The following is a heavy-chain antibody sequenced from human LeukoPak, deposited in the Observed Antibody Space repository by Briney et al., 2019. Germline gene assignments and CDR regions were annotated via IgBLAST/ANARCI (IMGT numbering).Heavy chain of an antibody. Sequence: PSQTLSLTCTVSGGSIRSGSYYWSWIRQPAGKGLEWIGRIYTSGSTNYNPSLKSRVTISVDTSKNQFSLKLSSVTAADTAVYYCARSRGYSDYFDYWGQGTLVTVSS. CDR2: IYTSGST. D-gene: IGHD3-22*01. J-gene: IGHJ4*02. CDR1: GGSIRSGSYY. CDR3: ARSRGYSDYFDY. V-gene: IGHV4-61*02.